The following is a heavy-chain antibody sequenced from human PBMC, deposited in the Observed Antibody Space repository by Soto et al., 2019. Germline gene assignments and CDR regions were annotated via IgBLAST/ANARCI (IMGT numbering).Heavy chain of an antibody. CDR1: GYTFSNFG. Sequence: QVQLVQSGAEVMTPGASVKVSCKASGYTFSNFGLSWVRRAPGQGLEWMGWNSGYNGNTNSAERFQGRVTMTTDTSTSTAYMEVRNLTSDDTAVYYCAKDKGYGFGWSSSSGMDVWGQGTTVTVSS. D-gene: IGHD5-18*01. CDR2: NSGYNGNT. CDR3: AKDKGYGFGWSSSSGMDV. J-gene: IGHJ6*02. V-gene: IGHV1-18*01.